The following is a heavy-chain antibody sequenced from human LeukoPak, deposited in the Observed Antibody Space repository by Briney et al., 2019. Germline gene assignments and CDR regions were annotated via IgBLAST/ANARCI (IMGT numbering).Heavy chain of an antibody. V-gene: IGHV1-18*01. Sequence: ASVKVSCKASGYTFRRYGISWVRQAPGQWLEWVGWISGYNGNTKYAQKVQGRVTMTTDTSASTAYMELRSLRSDDTAVYYCAREASGAPGTREFDYWGQGTLVTVSS. CDR1: GYTFRRYG. CDR3: AREASGAPGTREFDY. CDR2: ISGYNGNT. J-gene: IGHJ4*02. D-gene: IGHD6-13*01.